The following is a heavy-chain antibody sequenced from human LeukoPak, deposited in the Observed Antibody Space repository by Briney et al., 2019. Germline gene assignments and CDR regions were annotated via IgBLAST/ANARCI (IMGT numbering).Heavy chain of an antibody. D-gene: IGHD2-21*01. CDR1: GFTVSSNF. CDR2: ISGSGGST. CDR3: ARGTHSSFDP. V-gene: IGHV3-23*01. J-gene: IGHJ5*02. Sequence: GGSLRLSCAASGFTVSSNFMTWVRQAPGKGLEWVAAISGSGGSTYYADSVKGRFTISRDNSKNTLYLQMNSLRAEDTAVYYCARGTHSSFDPWGQGTLVTVSS.